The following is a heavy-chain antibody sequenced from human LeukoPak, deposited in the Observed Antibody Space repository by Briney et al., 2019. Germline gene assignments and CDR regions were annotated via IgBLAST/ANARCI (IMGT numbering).Heavy chain of an antibody. CDR1: GFTVSSNY. D-gene: IGHD6-25*01. CDR2: IYSGGST. CDR3: ARDGTRIHSSGWIYMDV. V-gene: IGHV3-53*01. Sequence: PRGSLRLSCAASGFTVSSNYMSWGRRATGRVVERVSVIYSGGSTYYADSVKGRFTISRDNSKNSLYLKMNSLRAEDTAVYYCARDGTRIHSSGWIYMDVWGKGTTVTISS. J-gene: IGHJ6*04.